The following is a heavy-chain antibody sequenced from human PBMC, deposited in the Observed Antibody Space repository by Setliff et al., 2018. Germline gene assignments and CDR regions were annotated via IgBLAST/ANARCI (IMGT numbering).Heavy chain of an antibody. CDR2: IDRTGNR. Sequence: ASETLSLICAVSGVSISDGHFWGWIRQPPGKGLEWIGSIDRTGNRYYNSPLRSRVTLSIDMSRNEFSLELRSMTAADTAMYYCARRDEYLQFREFFDFWGQGILVTV. J-gene: IGHJ4*02. CDR1: GVSISDGHF. CDR3: ARRDEYLQFREFFDF. D-gene: IGHD3-10*01. V-gene: IGHV4-38-2*01.